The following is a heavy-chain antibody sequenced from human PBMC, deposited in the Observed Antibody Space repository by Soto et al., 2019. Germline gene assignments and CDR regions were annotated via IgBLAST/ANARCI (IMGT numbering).Heavy chain of an antibody. CDR2: IXXXDXDX. CDR3: ARGFSAGKGSPPDF. CDR1: GYNFGTYW. D-gene: IGHD6-13*01. V-gene: IGHV5-51*01. Sequence: GESLKISCKASGYNFGTYWIAWVRQMPGKGLEWXGXIXXXDXDXXXSXXLXGQVTISADNSKNTLYLQMSSLRAEDTAVYYCARGFSAGKGSPPDFWGQGSMVTVSS. J-gene: IGHJ4*02.